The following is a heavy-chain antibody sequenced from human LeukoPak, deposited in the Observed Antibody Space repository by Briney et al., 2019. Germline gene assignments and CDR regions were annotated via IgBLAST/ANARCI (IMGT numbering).Heavy chain of an antibody. CDR1: GFTFSSYA. V-gene: IGHV3-30-3*01. Sequence: GGSLRLSCAASGFTFSSYAMHWVRQAPGKGLEWVAVISYDGSNKYYADSVKGRFTISRDNSKNTLYLQMNSLRAEDTALYYCAKHLSGTYSFDYWGHGTLVTVSS. CDR2: ISYDGSNK. J-gene: IGHJ4*01. CDR3: AKHLSGTYSFDY. D-gene: IGHD1-26*01.